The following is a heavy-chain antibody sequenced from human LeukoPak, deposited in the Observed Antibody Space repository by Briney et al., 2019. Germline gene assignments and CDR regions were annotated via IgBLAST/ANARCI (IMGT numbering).Heavy chain of an antibody. CDR3: ARGTVVAAISWFDP. D-gene: IGHD2-15*01. Sequence: SETLSPTCTVSGGSISSNNYYWGWIRQPPGKGLEWIGSIYYSGSTYNNPSLKSRVTISVDTTKNQFSLKLTSVTAADTAVYYCARGTVVAAISWFDPWGQGTLVTVSS. CDR2: IYYSGST. CDR1: GGSISSNNYY. V-gene: IGHV4-39*01. J-gene: IGHJ5*02.